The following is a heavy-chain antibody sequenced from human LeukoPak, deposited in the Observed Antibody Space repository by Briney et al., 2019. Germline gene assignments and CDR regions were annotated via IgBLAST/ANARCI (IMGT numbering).Heavy chain of an antibody. J-gene: IGHJ4*02. V-gene: IGHV3-11*01. Sequence: GRSLRLSCAASGFTFSDYYMSWIRQAPGKGLEWVSYISSSGSTIYYADSVKGRFTISRDNAKNSLYLQMNSLRAEDTAVYYCARVHSSSWSYFDYWGQGTLVTVSS. CDR1: GFTFSDYY. CDR2: ISSSGSTI. CDR3: ARVHSSSWSYFDY. D-gene: IGHD6-13*01.